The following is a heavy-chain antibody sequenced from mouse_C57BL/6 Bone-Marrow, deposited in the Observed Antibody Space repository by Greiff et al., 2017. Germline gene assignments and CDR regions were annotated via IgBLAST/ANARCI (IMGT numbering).Heavy chain of an antibody. J-gene: IGHJ3*01. CDR1: GYTFTDYN. CDR3: ARSLIGGFAY. V-gene: IGHV1-18*01. Sequence: EVQLVESGPELVKPGASVKIPCKASGYTFTDYNMDWVKQSHGKSLEWIGDINPNNGGTIYNQKFKGKATLTVDKSSSTAYMELRSLTSEDTAVYYCARSLIGGFAYWGQGTLVTVSA. CDR2: INPNNGGT. D-gene: IGHD2-14*01.